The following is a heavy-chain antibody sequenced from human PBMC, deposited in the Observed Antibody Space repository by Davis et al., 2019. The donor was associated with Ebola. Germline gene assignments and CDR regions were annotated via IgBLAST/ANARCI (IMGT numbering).Heavy chain of an antibody. J-gene: IGHJ6*02. CDR1: GFTFSSYS. V-gene: IGHV3-48*04. CDR2: ISSSSTTK. CDR3: AKDISIAVAAGRGYGMDV. D-gene: IGHD6-19*01. Sequence: GESLKISCAASGFTFSSYSMNWVRQAPGRGLEWVAYISSSSTTKYYADSVKGRFTISRDNAKNSLYLQMNSLRAEDTALYYCAKDISIAVAAGRGYGMDVWGQGTTVTVSS.